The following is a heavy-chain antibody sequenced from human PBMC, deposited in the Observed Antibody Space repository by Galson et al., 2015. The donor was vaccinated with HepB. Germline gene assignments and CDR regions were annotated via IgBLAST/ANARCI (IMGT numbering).Heavy chain of an antibody. CDR2: ISYDGSNK. CDR3: ARDLRFDP. Sequence: SLRLSCAASGFTFSSYAMHWVRQAPGKGLEWVAVISYDGSNKYYADSVKGRFTISRDNSKNTLYLQMNSLRAEDTAVYYCARDLRFDPWGQGTLVTVSS. V-gene: IGHV3-30-3*01. CDR1: GFTFSSYA. J-gene: IGHJ5*02.